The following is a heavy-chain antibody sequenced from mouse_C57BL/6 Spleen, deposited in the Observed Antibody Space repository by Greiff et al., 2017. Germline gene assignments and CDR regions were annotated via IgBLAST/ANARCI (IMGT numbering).Heavy chain of an antibody. D-gene: IGHD2-4*01. CDR2: IDPEDGDT. Sequence: VQLQQSGAELVKPGASVKLSCTASGFNIKDYYMHWVKQRTEQGLEWIGRIDPEDGDTKYAPKFQGKATITADTSSNTAYLQLSSLTSEDTAVYYCAREDDYDDYYAMDYWGQGTSVTVSS. CDR1: GFNIKDYY. V-gene: IGHV14-2*01. CDR3: AREDDYDDYYAMDY. J-gene: IGHJ4*01.